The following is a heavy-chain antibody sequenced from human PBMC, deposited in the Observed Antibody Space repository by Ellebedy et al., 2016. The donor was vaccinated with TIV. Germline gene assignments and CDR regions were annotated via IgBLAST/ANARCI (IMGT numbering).Heavy chain of an antibody. CDR2: SYRGGST. D-gene: IGHD5-18*01. CDR3: AGHGDRAMTH. J-gene: IGHJ4*02. V-gene: IGHV3-53*01. CDR1: AFTVSSNY. Sequence: PGGSLRLSCAASAFTVSSNYMSWVRQAPGKGLEWVSVSYRGGSTHYADSVKGRFTISRDKSKNTMYLQMNSLRAEDTAVYYCAGHGDRAMTHWGQGTLVTVSS.